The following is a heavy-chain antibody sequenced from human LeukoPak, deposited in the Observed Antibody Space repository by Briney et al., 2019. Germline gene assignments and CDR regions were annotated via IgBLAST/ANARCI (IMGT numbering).Heavy chain of an antibody. CDR3: ASXGPYSGXXY. D-gene: IGHD5-12*01. V-gene: IGHV4-61*01. J-gene: IGHJ4*02. CDR1: GGSVSSGNYY. Sequence: SETLSLTCTVSGGSVSSGNYYWSWIRQPPGKGLEWIGYVFNSGSTNYNPSLKSRVGISVDKPKNQFSLKVSSVTAADTAVYYCASXGPYSGXXYWGQGSXXTVS. CDR2: VFNSGST.